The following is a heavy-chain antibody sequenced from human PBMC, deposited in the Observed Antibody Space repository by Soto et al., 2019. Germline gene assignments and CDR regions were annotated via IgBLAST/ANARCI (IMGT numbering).Heavy chain of an antibody. CDR3: AAPDFGDYLYFDL. Sequence: QMQLVQSGPEVKKPGTSVKVSCKASGFTFSSSIVQWVRQARGQRLEWIGWIVVGSGHTNYEQKFQERVTITRDMSTSTAYMELSSLRSEDTAVYYCAAPDFGDYLYFDLWGRGTLVTVSS. D-gene: IGHD4-17*01. CDR1: GFTFSSSI. J-gene: IGHJ2*01. V-gene: IGHV1-58*01. CDR2: IVVGSGHT.